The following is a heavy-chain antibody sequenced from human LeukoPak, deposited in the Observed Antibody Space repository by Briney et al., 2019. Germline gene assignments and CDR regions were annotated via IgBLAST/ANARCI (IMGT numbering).Heavy chain of an antibody. CDR2: MNPNSGNT. Sequence: ASVKVSCKVSGYTFTSYDINWVRQATGQGLEWMGWMNPNSGNTGYAQKFQGRVTMTRNTSISTAYMELSSLRSEDTAVYYCARDPHCTNGVCYDYWGQGTLVTVSS. D-gene: IGHD2-8*01. J-gene: IGHJ4*02. V-gene: IGHV1-8*01. CDR1: GYTFTSYD. CDR3: ARDPHCTNGVCYDY.